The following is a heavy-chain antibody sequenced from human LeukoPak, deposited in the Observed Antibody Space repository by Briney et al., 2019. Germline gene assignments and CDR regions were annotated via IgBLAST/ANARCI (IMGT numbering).Heavy chain of an antibody. J-gene: IGHJ5*02. CDR3: ARESDDSSGYYYL. V-gene: IGHV3-21*01. D-gene: IGHD3-22*01. CDR2: ISSSSSYV. CDR1: GFTFSSYS. Sequence: GGSLRLPCAASGFTFSSYSMNWVRQAPGKGLEWVSSISSSSSYVYYADSVKGRFTISRDNAKNSLYLQMNSLRAEDTAVYYCARESDDSSGYYYLWGQGTLVTVSS.